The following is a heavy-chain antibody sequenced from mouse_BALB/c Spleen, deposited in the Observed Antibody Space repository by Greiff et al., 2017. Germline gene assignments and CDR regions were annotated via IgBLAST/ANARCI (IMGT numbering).Heavy chain of an antibody. CDR1: GYTFTSYY. Sequence: VQLQQSGAELVKPGASVKLSCTASGYTFTSYYMYWVKQRPGQGLEWIGEINPSNGGTNFNEKFKSKATLTVDKSSSTAYMQLSSLTSEDSAVYYCTRLDGYYVYAMDDWGQGTSVTVSS. D-gene: IGHD2-3*01. CDR3: TRLDGYYVYAMDD. V-gene: IGHV1S81*02. J-gene: IGHJ4*01. CDR2: INPSNGGT.